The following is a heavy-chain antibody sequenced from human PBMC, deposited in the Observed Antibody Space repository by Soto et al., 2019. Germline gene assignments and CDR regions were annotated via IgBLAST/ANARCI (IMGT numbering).Heavy chain of an antibody. CDR1: GFTFSSYD. D-gene: IGHD3-10*01. CDR3: ARVPSDEGGFEELSYYYGLDV. CDR2: IATAGDT. V-gene: IGHV3-13*01. J-gene: IGHJ6*02. Sequence: EVQLVESGGGLVQPGGSLRLSCAASGFTFSSYDMHWVRQPPGKGLEWVSGIATAGDTYYADSVKGRCTISRENAKNTFYLQMNSRRAEDTAVYYCARVPSDEGGFEELSYYYGLDVWGQGTTVTVSS.